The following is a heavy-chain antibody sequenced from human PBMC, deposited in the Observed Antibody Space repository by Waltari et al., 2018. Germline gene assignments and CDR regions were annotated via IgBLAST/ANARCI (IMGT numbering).Heavy chain of an antibody. CDR1: GGSFSGYY. CDR2: ISQSGTT. V-gene: IGHV4-34*01. Sequence: QVQLQQWGAGLLKPSETLSLPCAVYGGSFSGYYWSWPRQPPGKGLEWIGEISQSGTTNYNPSLKSRVTISLDTSKNQFSLKLSSVTAADTAVYYCARQEIIVEVTGDGFDIWGQGTMVTVSS. CDR3: ARQEIIVEVTGDGFDI. J-gene: IGHJ3*02. D-gene: IGHD2-21*02.